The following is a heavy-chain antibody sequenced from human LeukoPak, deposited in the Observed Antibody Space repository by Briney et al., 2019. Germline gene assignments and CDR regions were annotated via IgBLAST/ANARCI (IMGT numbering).Heavy chain of an antibody. V-gene: IGHV5-51*01. Sequence: GESLKTSCQVSGYIFTNYWIGWVRQMPGKGLESMGIIYPADSDTTYSPSFEGQVTISADKSIDTVYLQWSSLKASDTATYYCARQSRDGSKTRGYYFDSWGQGTLVTVSS. CDR2: IYPADSDT. D-gene: IGHD3-10*01. CDR1: GYIFTNYW. J-gene: IGHJ4*02. CDR3: ARQSRDGSKTRGYYFDS.